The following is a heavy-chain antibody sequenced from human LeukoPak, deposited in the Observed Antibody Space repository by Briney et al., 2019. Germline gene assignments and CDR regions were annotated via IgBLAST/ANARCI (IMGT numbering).Heavy chain of an antibody. D-gene: IGHD1-26*01. CDR3: TRDGFGTVATGRYFDN. CDR2: IRTRAYGGTT. Sequence: GGSLRLSCAASGFTFSDYYMSWIRQAPGKGLEWVGFIRTRAYGGTTEYAASVKGRFTISRDESKSLAYLQMNSLKTEDTAVYYCTRDGFGTVATGRYFDNWGQGTLVTVSS. J-gene: IGHJ4*02. V-gene: IGHV3-71*01. CDR1: GFTFSDYY.